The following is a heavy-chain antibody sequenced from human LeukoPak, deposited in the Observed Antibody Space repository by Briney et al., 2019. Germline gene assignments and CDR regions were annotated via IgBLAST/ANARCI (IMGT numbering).Heavy chain of an antibody. CDR2: IYTSGST. Sequence: PSETLSLTCTVSGGSISSGDYYWTWIRQPAGKGLEWIGRIYTSGSTNYNPSLKSRVTISLDTSKSQFSLKLSSVNAADTAVYYCARAMVRGVISWGQGTLVTVSS. CDR1: GGSISSGDYY. CDR3: ARAMVRGVIS. D-gene: IGHD3-10*01. V-gene: IGHV4-61*02. J-gene: IGHJ4*02.